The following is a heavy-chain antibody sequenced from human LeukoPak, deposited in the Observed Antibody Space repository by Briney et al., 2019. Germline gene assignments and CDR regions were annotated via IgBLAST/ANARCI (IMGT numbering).Heavy chain of an antibody. CDR2: IYYSGST. J-gene: IGHJ4*02. D-gene: IGHD2-15*01. CDR3: ARHGYCSGGSCYWDY. V-gene: IGHV4-59*08. Sequence: SETLSLTCIVSAGSISPYYWSWIRQPPGSGLEWIAYIYYSGSTSYNPSLKSRVAISVDTSNNEVSLKLSSVTAADTAVYYCARHGYCSGGSCYWDYWGQGTLVTVSS. CDR1: AGSISPYY.